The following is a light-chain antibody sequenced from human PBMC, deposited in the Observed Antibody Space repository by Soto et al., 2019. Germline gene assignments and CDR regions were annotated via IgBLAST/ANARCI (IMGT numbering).Light chain of an antibody. V-gene: IGKV1-5*01. J-gene: IGKJ1*01. Sequence: DIQMTQSPSTLSASVGDRVTITCRASQSINSWLAWYQQKPGKAPKFLIYDASSLESGVPSRFSGSGSGTEFTLTISSLQPDDSATYYCQQYNSYVWTFGQGTKVEIK. CDR1: QSINSW. CDR2: DAS. CDR3: QQYNSYVWT.